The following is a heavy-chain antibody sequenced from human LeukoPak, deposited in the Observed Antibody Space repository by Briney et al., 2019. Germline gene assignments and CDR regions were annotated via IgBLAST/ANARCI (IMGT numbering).Heavy chain of an antibody. CDR3: AKHMRATNTYSFFGLDV. Sequence: PGGPLRPLFAATEFIFKNNAMNWFRQPQGKGRKWSPGFNWNGGGTDYADSVKGRFTISRDNAKNSLYLQLSSLRPEDTALYYCAKHMRATNTYSFFGLDVWGQGTTVTVSS. D-gene: IGHD1-26*01. V-gene: IGHV3-9*01. CDR1: EFIFKNNA. J-gene: IGHJ6*02. CDR2: FNWNGGGT.